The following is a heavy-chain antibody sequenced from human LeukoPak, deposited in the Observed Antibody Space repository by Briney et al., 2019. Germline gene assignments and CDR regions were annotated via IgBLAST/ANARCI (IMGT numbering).Heavy chain of an antibody. CDR1: GGSISSYY. J-gene: IGHJ5*02. CDR2: IYYSGST. V-gene: IGHV4-59*12. Sequence: PSETLSLTCTVSGGSISSYYWSWIRQPPRKGLEWIGYIYYSGSTNYNPSLKSRVTISVDTSKNQFSLKLSSVTAADTAVYYCTKDPNGDYVGAFDPWGQGTLVTVSS. CDR3: TKDPNGDYVGAFDP. D-gene: IGHD4-17*01.